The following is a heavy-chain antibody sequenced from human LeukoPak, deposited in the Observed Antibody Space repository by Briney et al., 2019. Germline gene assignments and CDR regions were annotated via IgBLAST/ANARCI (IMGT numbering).Heavy chain of an antibody. D-gene: IGHD3-3*01. CDR3: AKDGTSDFWSGYVGY. CDR2: ISGSGGST. CDR1: GFTFSSYA. J-gene: IGHJ4*02. V-gene: IGHV3-23*01. Sequence: GGSLRLSCAASGFTFSSYAMSWVRQAPGKGLEWVSAISGSGGSTYYADSVKGRFTISRDNSKNTLYLQMNSLRAEDTAVYYCAKDGTSDFWSGYVGYWGQGTLVTVSS.